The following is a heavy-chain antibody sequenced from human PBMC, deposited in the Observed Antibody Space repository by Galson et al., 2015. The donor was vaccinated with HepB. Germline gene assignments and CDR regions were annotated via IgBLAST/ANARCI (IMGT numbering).Heavy chain of an antibody. CDR1: GFTFSSYS. CDR3: ARVRTTLVREVITNNWFDS. CDR2: ISSSSSYI. Sequence: SLRLSCAASGFTFSSYSMNWVRQAPGKGLEWVSSISSSSSYIYYADSVKGRFTISRDNAKNSLYLQMNSLGAEDTAVYYCARVRTTLVREVITNNWFDSWGQGTLVTVSS. D-gene: IGHD3-10*01. J-gene: IGHJ5*01. V-gene: IGHV3-21*01.